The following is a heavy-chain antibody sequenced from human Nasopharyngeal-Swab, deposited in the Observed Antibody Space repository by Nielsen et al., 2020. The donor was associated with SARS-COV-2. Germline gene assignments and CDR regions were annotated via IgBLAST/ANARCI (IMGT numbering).Heavy chain of an antibody. J-gene: IGHJ4*02. D-gene: IGHD4-17*01. Sequence: SQTLSLTCTVSGGSISRYYWSWIRQPAGKGLEWIGRIYTSGSTNYNPSLKSRVTMSVDTSKNQFSLKLSSVTAADTAVYYCARDRKEMSGYGDGPLDYWGQGTLVTVSS. V-gene: IGHV4-4*07. CDR2: IYTSGST. CDR1: GGSISRYY. CDR3: ARDRKEMSGYGDGPLDY.